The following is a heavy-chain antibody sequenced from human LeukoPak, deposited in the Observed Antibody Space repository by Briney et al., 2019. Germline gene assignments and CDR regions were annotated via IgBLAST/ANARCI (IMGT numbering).Heavy chain of an antibody. Sequence: GGSLRLSCAASGFTFSGYSMNWVRQAPGKGLEWVSYISDSSGTIYNADSVTGRFTISRDNAKNSLYLQMNNLRAEDTALYYCARGQGDFWSGSYYYYYMDVWGKGTTVTVSS. CDR1: GFTFSGYS. V-gene: IGHV3-48*04. CDR2: ISDSSGTI. CDR3: ARGQGDFWSGSYYYYYMDV. D-gene: IGHD3-3*01. J-gene: IGHJ6*03.